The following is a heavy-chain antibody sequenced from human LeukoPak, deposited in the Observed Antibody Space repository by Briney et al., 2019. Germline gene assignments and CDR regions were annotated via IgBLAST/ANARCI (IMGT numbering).Heavy chain of an antibody. J-gene: IGHJ4*02. D-gene: IGHD3-22*01. V-gene: IGHV3-53*01. CDR3: ARAAYDSNGFTANHDY. Sequence: GGSLRLSCAASGFTVSSNYMSWVRQAPGKGLAWVSALYSDGTTYYADSVKGRFTISRDNSKNTLYLQMNNLRAEDTAVYYCARAAYDSNGFTANHDYWGQGTLVTVSS. CDR2: LYSDGTT. CDR1: GFTVSSNY.